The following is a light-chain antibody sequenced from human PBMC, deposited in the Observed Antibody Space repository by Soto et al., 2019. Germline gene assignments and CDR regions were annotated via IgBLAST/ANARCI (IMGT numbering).Light chain of an antibody. CDR2: GAS. V-gene: IGKV3-15*01. CDR3: QQYNNWPPGLT. Sequence: ILMTQSPATLSVSPGERATLFCRASQSVSTNLAWYQQKPGQAPRLLFYGASIRATGIPVRFTGGGSGTEFTLTISSLQSEDFGVYYCQQYNNWPPGLTFGGGTKVDIK. J-gene: IGKJ4*01. CDR1: QSVSTN.